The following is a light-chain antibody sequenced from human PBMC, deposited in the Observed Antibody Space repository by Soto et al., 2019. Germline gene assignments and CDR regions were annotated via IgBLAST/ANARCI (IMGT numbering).Light chain of an antibody. V-gene: IGLV1-40*01. Sequence: QSVLTQPPSVSGAPGQRVTISCTGSSSNIGAGYDVHWYQHLPGTAPKLLIYDNSNRPSGVPERFSGSRSGASASLAITGLQAEDEADYYCQSYDTSLTGWVFGGGTKVTDL. CDR2: DNS. CDR3: QSYDTSLTGWV. CDR1: SSNIGAGYD. J-gene: IGLJ3*02.